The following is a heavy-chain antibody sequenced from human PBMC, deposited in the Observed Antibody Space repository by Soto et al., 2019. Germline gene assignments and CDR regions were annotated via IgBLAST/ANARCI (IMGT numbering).Heavy chain of an antibody. CDR2: ISNDGSNK. D-gene: IGHD3-16*01. J-gene: IGHJ4*02. CDR1: GFTFSSYA. CDR3: ARETIGSRRFFDY. Sequence: QVQLVESGGGVVQPGRSLRLSCAASGFTFSSYAMHWVRQAPGKGLEWVAVISNDGSNKYYADSVKGRFTISRDNSKNTLYLQMTSLRAEDTAVYYCARETIGSRRFFDYWGQGTLVTVSA. V-gene: IGHV3-30-3*01.